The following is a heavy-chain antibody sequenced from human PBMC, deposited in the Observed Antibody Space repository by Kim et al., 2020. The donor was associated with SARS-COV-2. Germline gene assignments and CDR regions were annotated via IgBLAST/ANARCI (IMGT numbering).Heavy chain of an antibody. CDR2: ISAYNGNT. CDR3: ARDPRYCSSTSCPDWDGMDV. D-gene: IGHD2-2*01. CDR1: GYTFTSYG. J-gene: IGHJ6*02. V-gene: IGHV1-18*01. Sequence: ASVKVSCKASGYTFTSYGISWVRQAPGQGLEWMGWISAYNGNTNYAQKLQGRVTMTPDTSTSTAYMELRSLRSDDTAVYYCARDPRYCSSTSCPDWDGMDVWGQGTTVTVSS.